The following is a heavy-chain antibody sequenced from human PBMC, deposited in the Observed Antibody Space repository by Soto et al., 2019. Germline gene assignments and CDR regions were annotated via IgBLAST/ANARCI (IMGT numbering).Heavy chain of an antibody. V-gene: IGHV1-69*13. D-gene: IGHD6-6*01. CDR3: ARDLYSSSSWYYYYYGMDV. CDR2: IIPIFGTA. CDR1: GGTFSSYA. Sequence: GASGKVSCKASGGTFSSYAISWVRQAPGQGLEWMGGIIPIFGTANYAQKFQGRVTITADESTSTAYMELSSLRSEDTAVYYCARDLYSSSSWYYYYYGMDVWGQGTTVTVSS. J-gene: IGHJ6*02.